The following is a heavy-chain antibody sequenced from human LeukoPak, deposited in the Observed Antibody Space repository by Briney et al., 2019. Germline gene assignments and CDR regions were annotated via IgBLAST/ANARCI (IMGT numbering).Heavy chain of an antibody. D-gene: IGHD5-18*01. J-gene: IGHJ4*02. V-gene: IGHV4-34*01. CDR1: GGSFSGYY. CDR2: INHSGST. CDR3: AREVGDTAMVTHFDY. Sequence: SETLSLTCAVYGGSFSGYYWSWIRQPPAKGLEWIGEINHSGSTNYNPSLKSRVTISVDTSKNQFSLKLSSVTAADTAVYYCAREVGDTAMVTHFDYWGQGTLVTVSS.